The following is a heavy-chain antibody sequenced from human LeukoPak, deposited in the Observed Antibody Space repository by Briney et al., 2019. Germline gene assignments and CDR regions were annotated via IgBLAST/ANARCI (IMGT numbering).Heavy chain of an antibody. J-gene: IGHJ4*02. Sequence: GGSLRLSCEASGFTFSSYAMGWVRQAPGKGLEWVSPISGSGGSTYYADSVKGRFTISRDNSKNTLYLQMNSLRAEDTAVYYCAKGGYSSGYYQLHHLFDYWGQGTLVTVSS. CDR2: ISGSGGST. CDR3: AKGGYSSGYYQLHHLFDY. CDR1: GFTFSSYA. D-gene: IGHD3-22*01. V-gene: IGHV3-23*01.